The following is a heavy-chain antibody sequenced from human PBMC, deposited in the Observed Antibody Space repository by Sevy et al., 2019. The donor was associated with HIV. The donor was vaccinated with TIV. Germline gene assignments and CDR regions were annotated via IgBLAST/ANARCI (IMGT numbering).Heavy chain of an antibody. J-gene: IGHJ6*02. Sequence: GESLKISCKGSGYSFTDYWVAWVRQRPGKGLEWMGIIYPGDSDTRYSPSFQGQVTISADKSISTAYLQWTSLKASDTAMYFCARATAGTDPYYYYYTMGVWGQGTTVTVSS. D-gene: IGHD5-18*01. CDR2: IYPGDSDT. CDR3: ARATAGTDPYYYYYTMGV. V-gene: IGHV5-51*01. CDR1: GYSFTDYW.